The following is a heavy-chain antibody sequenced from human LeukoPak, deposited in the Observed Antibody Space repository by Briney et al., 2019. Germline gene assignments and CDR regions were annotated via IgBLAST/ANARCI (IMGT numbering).Heavy chain of an antibody. Sequence: GASVKVSCKASGYTFTSYDINWVRQATGQGLEWMGWMNPNSGNTGYAQKFQGRVTITRNTSISTAYMELSSLRSEDTAVYYCARGRDYGASPPRYYYYYYMDVWGKGTTVTVSS. V-gene: IGHV1-8*03. CDR2: MNPNSGNT. D-gene: IGHD4-17*01. CDR3: ARGRDYGASPPRYYYYYYMDV. J-gene: IGHJ6*03. CDR1: GYTFTSYD.